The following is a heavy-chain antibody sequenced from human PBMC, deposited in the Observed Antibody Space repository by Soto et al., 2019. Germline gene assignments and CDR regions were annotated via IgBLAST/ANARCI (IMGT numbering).Heavy chain of an antibody. CDR3: ARDAAAGLNDY. CDR1: GYRFSSYA. D-gene: IGHD6-13*01. CDR2: INAYNGNT. Sequence: QVQLVQSGAEVKKPGASVKVSCKASGYRFSSYAISWVRQAPGQGLEWMGWINAYNGNTKYVQKFQGRVTMTTDTATSTAYMDLRSLRSDDTAVYYCARDAAAGLNDYWGQGTMVTVSS. V-gene: IGHV1-18*04. J-gene: IGHJ4*02.